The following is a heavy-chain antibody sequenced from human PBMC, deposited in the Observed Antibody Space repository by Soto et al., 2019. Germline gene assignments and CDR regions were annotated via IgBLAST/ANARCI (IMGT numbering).Heavy chain of an antibody. CDR1: GFTFSSYA. J-gene: IGHJ4*02. Sequence: EVQLLESGGGLVQPGGSLRLSCAASGFTFSSYAMSWVRQAPGKGLEWVSAISGSGGSTYYADSVKGRFTISRDNSINTLYLQMNSLRAEDTAVYYCAKDDYDFWSGQTDYWGQGTLVTVSS. CDR3: AKDDYDFWSGQTDY. V-gene: IGHV3-23*01. CDR2: ISGSGGST. D-gene: IGHD3-3*01.